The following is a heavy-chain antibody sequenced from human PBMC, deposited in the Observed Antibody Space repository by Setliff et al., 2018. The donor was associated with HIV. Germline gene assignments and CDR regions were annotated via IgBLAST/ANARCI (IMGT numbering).Heavy chain of an antibody. CDR1: GGSVSSSSSY. J-gene: IGHJ4*02. V-gene: IGHV4-39*01. CDR3: ARHGVDDTSANYFRFGVHDH. CDR2: VCYSRSS. D-gene: IGHD3-22*01. Sequence: PSETLSLTCTVSGGSVSSSSSYWGWIRQPTGKGLEWIGNVCYSRSSYYNPSLKSRVTISVDTSKNQFSLKLSSVTAADTAVYYCARHGVDDTSANYFRFGVHDHWGQGTLVTVSS.